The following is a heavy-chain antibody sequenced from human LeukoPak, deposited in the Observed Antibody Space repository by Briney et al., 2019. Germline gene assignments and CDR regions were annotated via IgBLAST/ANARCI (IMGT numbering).Heavy chain of an antibody. J-gene: IGHJ4*02. D-gene: IGHD3-22*01. Sequence: GRSLRLSCAASGFTFDDYAMLWVRQAPGKGLEWVSGISWNSGSIGYADSVKGRFTISRDNAKNSLYLQMNSLRAEDMALYYCAKGGSGYYAPFDYWGQGTLVTVSS. CDR2: ISWNSGSI. CDR3: AKGGSGYYAPFDY. CDR1: GFTFDDYA. V-gene: IGHV3-9*03.